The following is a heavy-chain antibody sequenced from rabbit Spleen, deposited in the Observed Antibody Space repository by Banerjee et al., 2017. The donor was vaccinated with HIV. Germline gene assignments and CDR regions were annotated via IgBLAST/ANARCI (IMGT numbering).Heavy chain of an antibody. J-gene: IGHJ6*01. CDR3: ARDTGSSFSTYGMDL. CDR2: IAGSSSGFT. Sequence: QEQLEESAGGLVQPGGSLTLSCKTSGFDCSSYSMSWVRQAPGKGLEWISCIAGSSSGFTYSATWAKGRFTISKTSSTTVTLQMTSLTVADTATYFCARDTGSSFSTYGMDLWGPGTLVTVS. CDR1: GFDCSSYS. D-gene: IGHD8-1*01. V-gene: IGHV1S45*01.